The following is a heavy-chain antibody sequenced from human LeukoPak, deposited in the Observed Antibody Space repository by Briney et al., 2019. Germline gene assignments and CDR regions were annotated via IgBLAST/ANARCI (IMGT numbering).Heavy chain of an antibody. J-gene: IGHJ4*02. CDR3: ATEQWLEYYFDY. CDR2: INPNSGGT. V-gene: IGHV1-2*02. D-gene: IGHD6-19*01. CDR1: GYTFTGYY. Sequence: VASVKVSCKASGYTFTGYYMHWVRQAPGQGLEWMGWINPNSGGTNYAQKFQGRVTMTRDTSISTAYMELSRLRSDDTAVYYCATEQWLEYYFDYWGQGTLVTVSS.